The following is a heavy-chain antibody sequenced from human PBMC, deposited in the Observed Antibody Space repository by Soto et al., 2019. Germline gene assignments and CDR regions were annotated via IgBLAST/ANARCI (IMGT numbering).Heavy chain of an antibody. CDR3: AREYYYEISGYYSLDY. Sequence: ASVKVSCKASGYTFTSYGISWVRQAPGQGLEWMGGISAYYGNTNYAQKFQGRVTMTTDESTSTAYMELSSLRSEDTAVYYCAREYYYEISGYYSLDYWG. CDR2: ISAYYGNT. J-gene: IGHJ4*01. D-gene: IGHD3-22*01. V-gene: IGHV1-18*04. CDR1: GYTFTSYG.